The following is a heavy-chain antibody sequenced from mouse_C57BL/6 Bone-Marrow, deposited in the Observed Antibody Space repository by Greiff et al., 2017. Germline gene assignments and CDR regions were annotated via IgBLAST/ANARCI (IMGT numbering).Heavy chain of an antibody. Sequence: VQLQQSGAELARPGASVKLSCKASGYTFTSYGISWVKQRTGQGLEWIGEIYPRSGNTYYNEKFKGKATLTADKSSSTAYMELRSLTSEDSAVYVCARNWYYFDYWGQGTLVTVSA. D-gene: IGHD2-4*01. CDR1: GYTFTSYG. CDR3: ARNWYYFDY. V-gene: IGHV1-81*01. CDR2: IYPRSGNT. J-gene: IGHJ3*01.